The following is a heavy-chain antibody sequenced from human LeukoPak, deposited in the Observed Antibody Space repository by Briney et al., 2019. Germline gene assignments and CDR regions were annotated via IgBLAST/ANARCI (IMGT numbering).Heavy chain of an antibody. CDR1: GFTFSSYA. J-gene: IGHJ4*02. CDR2: ISYDGSNK. Sequence: GGSLRLSCAASGFTFSSYAMHWVRQAPGKGLEWVAVISYDGSNKYYADSVKGRFTISRDNSKDTLYLQMNSLRAEDTAVYYCARGGIRYCSGGSCYEIDYWGQGTLVTVSS. V-gene: IGHV3-30-3*01. CDR3: ARGGIRYCSGGSCYEIDY. D-gene: IGHD2-15*01.